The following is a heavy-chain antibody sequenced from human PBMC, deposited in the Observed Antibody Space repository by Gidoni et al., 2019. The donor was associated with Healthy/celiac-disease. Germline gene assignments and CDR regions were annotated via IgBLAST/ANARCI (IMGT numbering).Heavy chain of an antibody. CDR3: ARGRIAVAGTVLGMDV. V-gene: IGHV3-21*06. J-gene: IGHJ6*02. Sequence: EVQLVESGGGLVKPGGSLRLSCAASGFTFSSYSMNWVRQAPGKGLEWVSSISSSSSYIYYADSVKGRFTISRDNAKNSLYLQMNSLRAEDTAVYYCARGRIAVAGTVLGMDVWGQGTTVTVSS. CDR2: ISSSSSYI. CDR1: GFTFSSYS. D-gene: IGHD6-19*01.